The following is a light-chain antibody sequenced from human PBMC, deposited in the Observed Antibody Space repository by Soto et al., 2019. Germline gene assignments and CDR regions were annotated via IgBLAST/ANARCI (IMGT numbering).Light chain of an antibody. CDR1: SSDVGGYNY. CDR3: SSYTSSSPVV. CDR2: EVS. V-gene: IGLV2-14*01. Sequence: QSALTQPASVSGSPGQSITISCTGTSSDVGGYNYVSWYQQHPGKAPKLMIYEVSNRPSGVSYRFSGSKSGNTASLTISGLQAEDEADYYCSSYTSSSPVVFGGGTQLTVL. J-gene: IGLJ2*01.